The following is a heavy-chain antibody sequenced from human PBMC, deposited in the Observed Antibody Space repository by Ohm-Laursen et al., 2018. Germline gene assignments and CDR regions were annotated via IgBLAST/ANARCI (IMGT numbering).Heavy chain of an antibody. V-gene: IGHV3-23*01. CDR3: AKQPPAPAGTYDY. CDR1: GFTFSNYA. Sequence: SLRLPCAASGFTFSNYAMSWVRQAPRKGLEWVSAITGSGGSTYYADSVKGRFTISRDNSKNTLYLQMNSLRAEDTAVYYCAKQPPAPAGTYDYWGQGTLVTVSS. CDR2: ITGSGGST. D-gene: IGHD6-13*01. J-gene: IGHJ4*02.